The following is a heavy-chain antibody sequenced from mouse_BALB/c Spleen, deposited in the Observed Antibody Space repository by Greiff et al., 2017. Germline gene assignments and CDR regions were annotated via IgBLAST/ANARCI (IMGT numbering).Heavy chain of an antibody. CDR3: AVRHWARDY. CDR1: GFNIKDTY. CDR2: IDPAHGNT. J-gene: IGHJ2*01. Sequence: VQLKQSGAELVKPGASVKLSCTASGFNIKDTYMHWVKQRPEQGLEWIGRIDPAHGNTKYDPKFQGKATITADTSSNTAYLQLSSLTSEDTAVYYCAVRHWARDYWGQGTTLTVSS. D-gene: IGHD4-1*01. V-gene: IGHV14-3*02.